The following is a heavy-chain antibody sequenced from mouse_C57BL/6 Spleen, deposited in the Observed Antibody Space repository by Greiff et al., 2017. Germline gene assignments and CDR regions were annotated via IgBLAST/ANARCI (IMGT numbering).Heavy chain of an antibody. V-gene: IGHV5-6*01. J-gene: IGHJ4*01. CDR3: ARPRITTVVEDAMDY. CDR1: GFTFSSYG. D-gene: IGHD1-1*01. Sequence: EVKVVESGGDLVKPGGSLKLSCAASGFTFSSYGMSWVRQTPDKRLEWVATISSGGSYTYYPDSVKGPFTISRDNAKNTLYLQMSSLKSEDTAMDYCARPRITTVVEDAMDYWGQGTSVTVSS. CDR2: ISSGGSYT.